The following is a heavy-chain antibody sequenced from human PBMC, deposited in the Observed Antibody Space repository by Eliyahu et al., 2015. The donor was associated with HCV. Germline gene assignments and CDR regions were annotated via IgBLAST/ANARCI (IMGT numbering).Heavy chain of an antibody. CDR1: GYTFIASC. J-gene: IGHJ4*02. Sequence: QVQLVQSGSEVKKPGASVTVSCKASGYTFIASCMHWVRQAPGQGLEWMGWXNPLSGDTKYAQKFQGRLTMTRDTSMNTLYMELSSLTFDDTAVYYCVKEGGYSFDYWAQGTRVTVSS. CDR3: VKEGGYSFDY. D-gene: IGHD1-26*01. V-gene: IGHV1-2*02. CDR2: XNPLSGDT.